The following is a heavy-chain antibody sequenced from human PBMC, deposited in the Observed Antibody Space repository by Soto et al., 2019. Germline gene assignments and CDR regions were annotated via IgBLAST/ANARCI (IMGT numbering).Heavy chain of an antibody. J-gene: IGHJ6*03. Sequence: QLQLQESGPGLVKPSETLSLTCTVSGGSISSSSYYWGWIRQPPGKGLEWIGSIYYSGSTYYNTSLKSRVTIAVDTSKNQYSLQLSSVTAADTAVYYCARQPLYCSGGSCYPFYSYYYMDVWGKGTTVTVSS. D-gene: IGHD2-15*01. CDR3: ARQPLYCSGGSCYPFYSYYYMDV. V-gene: IGHV4-39*01. CDR2: IYYSGST. CDR1: GGSISSSSYY.